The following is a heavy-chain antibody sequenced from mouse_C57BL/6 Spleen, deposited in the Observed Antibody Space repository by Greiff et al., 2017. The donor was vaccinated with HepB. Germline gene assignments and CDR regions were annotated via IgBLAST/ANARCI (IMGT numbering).Heavy chain of an antibody. D-gene: IGHD1-1*01. CDR1: GFSLTSYG. CDR2: IWSGGST. J-gene: IGHJ4*01. CDR3: ARENYGSSFLYYYAMDY. Sequence: VKVVESGPGLVQPSQSLSITCTVSGFSLTSYGVHWVRQSPGKGLEWLGVIWSGGSTDYNAAFISRLSISKDNSKSQVFFKMNSLHADDTAIYYCARENYGSSFLYYYAMDYWGQGTSVTVSS. V-gene: IGHV2-2*01.